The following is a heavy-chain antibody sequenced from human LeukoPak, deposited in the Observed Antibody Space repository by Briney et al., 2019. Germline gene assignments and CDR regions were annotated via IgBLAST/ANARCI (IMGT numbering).Heavy chain of an antibody. D-gene: IGHD2-21*02. CDR3: ARDYCGGDCYTSYHYHYMDV. Sequence: PSETLSLTCTVSGGSISVYYWSWIRQPAGKGLEWLGRIYTTGSTNYNPSLRSRVTMSVDTSKNQFSLKLSSVTAADTAVYYCARDYCGGDCYTSYHYHYMDVWGKGTTVTVSS. CDR2: IYTTGST. J-gene: IGHJ6*03. CDR1: GGSISVYY. V-gene: IGHV4-4*07.